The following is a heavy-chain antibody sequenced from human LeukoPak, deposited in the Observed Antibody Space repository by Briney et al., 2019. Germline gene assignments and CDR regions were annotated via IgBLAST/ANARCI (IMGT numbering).Heavy chain of an antibody. J-gene: IGHJ4*02. CDR3: ARPPENTYTYTLDY. Sequence: GGSLRLSCAASGFTFSRYWMHWVRQAPGKGLVWVSRISTAGSTTDYADSVKGRFTISRDNAKDTLYLQMNSLRAENTAVYFCARPPENTYTYTLDYWSQGTLVTVSS. D-gene: IGHD3-16*01. V-gene: IGHV3-74*01. CDR1: GFTFSRYW. CDR2: ISTAGSTT.